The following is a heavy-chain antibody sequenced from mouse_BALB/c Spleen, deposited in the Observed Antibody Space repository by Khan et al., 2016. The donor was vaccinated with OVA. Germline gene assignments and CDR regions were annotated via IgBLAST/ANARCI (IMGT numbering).Heavy chain of an antibody. CDR3: ARRGDYCGSSPAWFAY. D-gene: IGHD1-1*01. J-gene: IGHJ3*01. Sequence: EVQLQESGGGLVQPGGSLKLSCAASGFDFSRYWMSWVRQAPGKGLEWIGEINPDSSTINYTPSLKDKFIISRDNAQNTLYLQMSKVRSEDTDLYYCARRGDYCGSSPAWFAYWGQGTLVTVSA. CDR2: INPDSSTI. CDR1: GFDFSRYW. V-gene: IGHV4-1*02.